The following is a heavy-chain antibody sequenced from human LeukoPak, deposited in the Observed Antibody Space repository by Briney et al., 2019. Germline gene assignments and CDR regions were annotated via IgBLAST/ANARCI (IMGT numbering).Heavy chain of an antibody. CDR2: IIPIFGIA. CDR3: ARGPENDFTFDY. CDR1: GGTFSSYA. J-gene: IGHJ4*02. Sequence: SVTVSCKASGGTFSSYAISWVRQAPGQGLEWMGRIIPIFGIANYAQKFQGRVTITADKSTSTAYMELSSLRSEDTAVYYCARGPENDFTFDYWGQGTLVTVSS. V-gene: IGHV1-69*04. D-gene: IGHD2-21*02.